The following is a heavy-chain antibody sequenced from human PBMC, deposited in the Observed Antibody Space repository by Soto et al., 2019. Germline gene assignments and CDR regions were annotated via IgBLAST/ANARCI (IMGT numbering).Heavy chain of an antibody. CDR2: VNWDGDTT. CDR1: GCTFDDFA. J-gene: IGHJ6*02. Sequence: GGALRRSCAAFGCTFDDFAMCWVRQVPGKGLEWISLVNWDGDTTFYADSVKGRFIISRDNSKNSVYLQMNSLRSEDSAMYYCAKGATVTTHYQYYGMDVWGQGTTVTVSS. V-gene: IGHV3-43D*04. CDR3: AKGATVTTHYQYYGMDV. D-gene: IGHD4-17*01.